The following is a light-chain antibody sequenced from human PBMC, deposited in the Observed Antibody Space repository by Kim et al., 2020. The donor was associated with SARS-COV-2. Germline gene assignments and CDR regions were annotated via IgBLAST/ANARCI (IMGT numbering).Light chain of an antibody. CDR1: SGHSSYA. Sequence: ASVKLPCTLSSGHSSYAIAWHQQQPEKGPRYLMKLNSDGSHSKGDGIPDRFSGSSSGAERYLTISSLQSEDEADYYCQTWGTGIVVFGGGTKLTVL. J-gene: IGLJ2*01. CDR3: QTWGTGIVV. CDR2: LNSDGSH. V-gene: IGLV4-69*01.